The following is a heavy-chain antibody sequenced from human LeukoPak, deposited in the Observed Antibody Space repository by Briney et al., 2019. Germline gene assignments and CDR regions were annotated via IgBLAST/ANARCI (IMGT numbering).Heavy chain of an antibody. D-gene: IGHD4-17*01. J-gene: IGHJ4*02. Sequence: GGSLRLSCAASGFAFSSYAMDWVRHAPGKGLEWVAVISYDGSNKYYADSVKGRFTISRDNSKNTLYLQMNSLRAEDTAVYYCAREQGEDYGDYVAFDYWGQGTLVTVSS. CDR1: GFAFSSYA. V-gene: IGHV3-30-3*01. CDR3: AREQGEDYGDYVAFDY. CDR2: ISYDGSNK.